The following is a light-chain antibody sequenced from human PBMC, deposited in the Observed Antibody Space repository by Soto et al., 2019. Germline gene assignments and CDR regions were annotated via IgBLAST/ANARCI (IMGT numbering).Light chain of an antibody. J-gene: IGLJ1*01. CDR3: SSYAGSNNFV. CDR1: SSDVGYYDY. Sequence: QSALTQPPSASGFPGQSVTISCTGTSSDVGYYDYVSWYQQHQGKAPKLVIYEVTKRPSGVPDRVSASKSGNTASLTVSGLRAEDEADYYCSSYAGSNNFVFGSGTKLTGL. CDR2: EVT. V-gene: IGLV2-8*01.